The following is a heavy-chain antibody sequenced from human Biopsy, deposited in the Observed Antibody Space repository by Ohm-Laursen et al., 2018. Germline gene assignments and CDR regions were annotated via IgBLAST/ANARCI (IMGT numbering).Heavy chain of an antibody. CDR1: GVYISDYY. J-gene: IGHJ4*02. V-gene: IGHV4-59*08. CDR3: ASRGLAMASDYYFDD. CDR2: IYYSGST. D-gene: IGHD3/OR15-3a*01. Sequence: SETLSLTCRVSGVYISDYYWSWIRQPPGRGLEWVGSIYYSGSTNYNPSLKSRVTISADTSKSQLSLHLTSVTAADTAVYYCASRGLAMASDYYFDDWGQGTLVTVSS.